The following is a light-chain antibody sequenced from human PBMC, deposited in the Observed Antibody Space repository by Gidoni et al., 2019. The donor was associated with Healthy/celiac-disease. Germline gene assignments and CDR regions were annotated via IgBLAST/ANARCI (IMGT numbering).Light chain of an antibody. J-gene: IGLJ2*01. CDR3: RSYTSSSTVV. Sequence: QSALPQPASVSGSPGPSITISCTGTSSDVGGYNYVSWYQQHPGKAPKLMIYDVSNRPSGVSNRFSGSKSGNTASLTIYGLQAEDEADYYCRSYTSSSTVVFGGGTKLTVL. V-gene: IGLV2-14*03. CDR1: SSDVGGYNY. CDR2: DVS.